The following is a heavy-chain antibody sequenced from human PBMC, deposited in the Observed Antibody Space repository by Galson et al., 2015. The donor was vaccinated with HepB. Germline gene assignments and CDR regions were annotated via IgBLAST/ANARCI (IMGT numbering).Heavy chain of an antibody. CDR2: IWYDGSNK. J-gene: IGHJ5*02. V-gene: IGHV3-33*01. Sequence: SLRLSCAASGFTFTRYGMHWVRQAPGKGLEWVAVIWYDGSNKYYADSVKGRFTISRDNSKNTLYLQMNSLKTEDTAVYYCSRLGDLAGYSSAWGQGTLVTVSS. CDR1: GFTFTRYG. CDR3: SRLGDLAGYSSA. D-gene: IGHD3-16*01.